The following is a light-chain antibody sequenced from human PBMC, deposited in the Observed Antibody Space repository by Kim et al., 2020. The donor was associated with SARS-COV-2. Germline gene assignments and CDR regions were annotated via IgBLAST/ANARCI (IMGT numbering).Light chain of an antibody. CDR2: GAS. Sequence: EIVLTQSPGTLSLSPGERATLSCRASQRVSSSYLAWYQQTPGQAPRLLIYGASSRATGIPDRFSGSGSGTDFTLTISRLEPEDFAVYYCQQYGSSPPYTFGQGTKLEI. J-gene: IGKJ2*01. CDR3: QQYGSSPPYT. V-gene: IGKV3-20*01. CDR1: QRVSSSY.